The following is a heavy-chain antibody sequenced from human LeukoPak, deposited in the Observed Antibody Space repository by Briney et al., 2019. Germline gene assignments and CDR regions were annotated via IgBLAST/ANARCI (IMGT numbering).Heavy chain of an antibody. D-gene: IGHD3-22*01. CDR3: ARGLVVGKVYYYYYMDV. CDR2: IYTSGST. V-gene: IGHV4-4*07. Sequence: SETLSLTCTVSGGSISSYYWSWIRQPAGKGLEWIGRIYTSGSTNYNPSLKSRVTISVDTSKNQFSLKLSSVTAADTAVYYCARGLVVGKVYYYYYMDVWGKGTTVTVSS. J-gene: IGHJ6*03. CDR1: GGSISSYY.